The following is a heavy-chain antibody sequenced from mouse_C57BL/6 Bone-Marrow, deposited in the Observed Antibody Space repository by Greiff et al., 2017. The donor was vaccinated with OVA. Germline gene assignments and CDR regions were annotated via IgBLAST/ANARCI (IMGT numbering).Heavy chain of an antibody. CDR2: IFPGSGST. CDR1: GYTFTSHW. D-gene: IGHD2-2*01. Sequence: VQLQQSGPELVRPGASVKISCKAPGYTFTSHWMQWVRQRPGQGLEWIGEIFPGSGSTYYNEKFKGKATLTVDTSSSTAYLQLSSLTSEDCAVYFCARWTMVTTYFDYWGQGTTLTVSS. V-gene: IGHV1-56*01. CDR3: ARWTMVTTYFDY. J-gene: IGHJ2*01.